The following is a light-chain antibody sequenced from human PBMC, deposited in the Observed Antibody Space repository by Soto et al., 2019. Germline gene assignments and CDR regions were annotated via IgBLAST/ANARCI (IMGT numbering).Light chain of an antibody. Sequence: DLVMTPSPDALSVSLGKRATINCKSSQSVLYSSNNKNYLAWYQQKPGQSPKLLIYWASTRESGVPDRFSGSGSGTDFTLTISSLQAEDVAVYYCQQYYSTPLTFGGGAK. CDR3: QQYYSTPLT. J-gene: IGKJ4*01. CDR1: QSVLYSSNNKNY. V-gene: IGKV4-1*01. CDR2: WAS.